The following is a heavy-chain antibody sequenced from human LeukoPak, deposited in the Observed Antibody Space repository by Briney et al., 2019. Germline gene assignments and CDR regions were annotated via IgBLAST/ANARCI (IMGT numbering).Heavy chain of an antibody. J-gene: IGHJ4*02. Sequence: ASVKLSCKASGYTFTSYYMHWVRQAPGQGLEWMGIINPSGGSASYAQKFQGRVTMTRDPSTSTVYMELSSLRSEDTAVYYCARAPNDRYCSGGSCYSRYFDYWGQGTLVTVSS. V-gene: IGHV1-46*01. CDR1: GYTFTSYY. CDR2: INPSGGSA. CDR3: ARAPNDRYCSGGSCYSRYFDY. D-gene: IGHD2-15*01.